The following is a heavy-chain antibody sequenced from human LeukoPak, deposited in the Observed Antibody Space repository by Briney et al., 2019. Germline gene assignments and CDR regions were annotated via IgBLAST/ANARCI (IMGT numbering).Heavy chain of an antibody. J-gene: IGHJ4*02. Sequence: SETLSLTCTVSGGSISSYYWSWIRQPPGKGLEWIGYINYSGSTNYNPSLKSRVTISVDTSENQFSLRLTSVTAADTAVYYCARFGSDTYGYKYYFDSWGQGSLATVSS. D-gene: IGHD3-16*01. V-gene: IGHV4-59*08. CDR2: INYSGST. CDR1: GGSISSYY. CDR3: ARFGSDTYGYKYYFDS.